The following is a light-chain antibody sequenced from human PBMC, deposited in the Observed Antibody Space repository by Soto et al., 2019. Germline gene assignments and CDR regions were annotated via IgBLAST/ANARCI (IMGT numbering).Light chain of an antibody. J-gene: IGKJ1*01. CDR2: DAS. CDR3: QQYNSYWT. Sequence: DIQMTQSPSTLSASVGDIVTITCRASQSLSTRLAWFQQKPGKAPKLLIYDASSLESGVPSRFSGSGSGTEFTLTISSLQPEDVATYYCQQYNSYWTYGQGTKVDIK. V-gene: IGKV1-5*01. CDR1: QSLSTR.